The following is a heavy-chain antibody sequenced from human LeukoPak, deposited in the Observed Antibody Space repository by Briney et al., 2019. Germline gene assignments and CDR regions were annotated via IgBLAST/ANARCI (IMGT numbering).Heavy chain of an antibody. CDR3: ARAATTDYFDY. Sequence: SETLSLTCTVSGGSISSGDYYWSWIRQHPGKGLEWVGYIYYSGSTYYNPSLKSRVTISVDTSKNQFSLKLSSVTAADTAVYYCARAATTDYFDYWGQGTLVTVSS. D-gene: IGHD5-12*01. CDR1: GGSISSGDYY. V-gene: IGHV4-31*03. CDR2: IYYSGST. J-gene: IGHJ4*02.